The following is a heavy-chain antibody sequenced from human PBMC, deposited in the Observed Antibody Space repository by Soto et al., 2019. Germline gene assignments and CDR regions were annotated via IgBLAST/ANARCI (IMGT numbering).Heavy chain of an antibody. V-gene: IGHV3-21*01. CDR1: GFTFSSYS. Sequence: GGSLRLSCAASGFTFSSYSMNWVRQAPGKGLEWVSSISSSSSYIYYADSVKGRFTISRDNAKNSLYLQMNSLRAEDTAVYYCARAAWFGELSYYYYYMDVWGKGTTVTVSS. CDR2: ISSSSSYI. D-gene: IGHD3-10*01. J-gene: IGHJ6*03. CDR3: ARAAWFGELSYYYYYMDV.